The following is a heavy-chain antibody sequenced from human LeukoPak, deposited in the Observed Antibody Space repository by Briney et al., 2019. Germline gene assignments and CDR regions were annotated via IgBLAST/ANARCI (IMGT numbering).Heavy chain of an antibody. Sequence: GGSLRLSCAASGFTFSSYWMSWVRQAPGKGLEWVANIKQDGSEKYYVDSVKGRFTISRDNAKNSLYLQMNSLRAEDAAVYYCARVGPHRILTGTLDYWGQGTLVTVSS. J-gene: IGHJ4*02. CDR2: IKQDGSEK. D-gene: IGHD3-9*01. V-gene: IGHV3-7*01. CDR1: GFTFSSYW. CDR3: ARVGPHRILTGTLDY.